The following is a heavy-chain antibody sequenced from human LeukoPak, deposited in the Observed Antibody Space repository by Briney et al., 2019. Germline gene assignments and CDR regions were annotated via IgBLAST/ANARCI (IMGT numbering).Heavy chain of an antibody. CDR2: ISGSGDTT. V-gene: IGHV3-23*01. Sequence: GGSLRLSCAASGFTFIDYAMSWFRQAPGKGLEWVSVISGSGDTTYYADSVKGRFTISRDNSNNTLYLQMNSLRAEDTALYYCAKDRSLTLPTFERSGYYYYWGQGTLVTVSS. CDR1: GFTFIDYA. J-gene: IGHJ4*02. CDR3: AKDRSLTLPTFERSGYYYY. D-gene: IGHD3-22*01.